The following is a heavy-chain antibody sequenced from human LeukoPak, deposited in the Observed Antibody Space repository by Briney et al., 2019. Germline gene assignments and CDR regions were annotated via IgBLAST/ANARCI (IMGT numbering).Heavy chain of an antibody. CDR1: GGSISSYY. CDR2: IYTSGST. D-gene: IGHD3-16*01. Sequence: PSETLSLTCTVSGGSISSYYWSWIRQPSGKGLEWVGRIYTSGSTNYNPSPTGRVPMSLDTTKNQFSLRLGSVSAADTAVYYCARDEGITPDAFDIWGQGTMVTVSS. J-gene: IGHJ3*02. V-gene: IGHV4-4*07. CDR3: ARDEGITPDAFDI.